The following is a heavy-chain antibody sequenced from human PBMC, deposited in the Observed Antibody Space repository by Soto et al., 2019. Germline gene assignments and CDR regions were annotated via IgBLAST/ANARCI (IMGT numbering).Heavy chain of an antibody. V-gene: IGHV1-8*01. CDR2: MNPNSGNT. CDR3: ARGDVCSGGSCWGYGMDV. D-gene: IGHD2-15*01. J-gene: IGHJ6*02. Sequence: ASVKVSCKASGYTFTSYEINWVRQATGQGLEWMGWMNPNSGNTGYAQKFRGRVTMTRNTSISTAYMELSSLRSEDTAVYYCARGDVCSGGSCWGYGMDVWGQGTMVTVSS. CDR1: GYTFTSYE.